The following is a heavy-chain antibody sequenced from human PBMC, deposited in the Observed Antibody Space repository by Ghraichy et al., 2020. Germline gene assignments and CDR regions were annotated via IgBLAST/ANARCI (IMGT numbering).Heavy chain of an antibody. J-gene: IGHJ4*02. Sequence: SETLSLTCAVYGGSFSGYYWSWIRQPPGKGLEWIGEINHSGSTNYNPSLKSRVTISVDTSKNQFSLKLSSVTAADTAVYYCARGRVLWFGDVSFFDYWGQGTLVTVSS. V-gene: IGHV4-34*01. CDR2: INHSGST. CDR1: GGSFSGYY. CDR3: ARGRVLWFGDVSFFDY. D-gene: IGHD3-10*01.